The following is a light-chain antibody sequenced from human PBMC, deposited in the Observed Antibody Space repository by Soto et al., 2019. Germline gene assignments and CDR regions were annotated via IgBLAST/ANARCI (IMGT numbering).Light chain of an antibody. V-gene: IGKV3-20*01. Sequence: EIVLTQSPGTLSVSPGERATLSCRASQSVSSSYLAWYQQKPGQAPRLLIYGASSRATGIPDRFSGSGSGTDFTLTITRLEPEDSAVYFCQQYTGPPTTFGQGTRLEI. J-gene: IGKJ5*01. CDR1: QSVSSSY. CDR3: QQYTGPPTT. CDR2: GAS.